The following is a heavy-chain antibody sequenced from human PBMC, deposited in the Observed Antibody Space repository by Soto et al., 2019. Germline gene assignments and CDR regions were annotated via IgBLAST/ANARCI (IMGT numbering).Heavy chain of an antibody. Sequence: QVELVQSGAEVKKPGSSVKVSCQASEATFRNYAISWVRQAPGQGLEWMGGIIPIFGTANYAQKFQGRVTITAVTSANTVYLELSSPRSEDTAVYYCASTKYDSSAYYYWYFGLWGRGTLVTVSS. V-gene: IGHV1-69*06. D-gene: IGHD3-22*01. CDR3: ASTKYDSSAYYYWYFGL. J-gene: IGHJ2*01. CDR2: IIPIFGTA. CDR1: EATFRNYA.